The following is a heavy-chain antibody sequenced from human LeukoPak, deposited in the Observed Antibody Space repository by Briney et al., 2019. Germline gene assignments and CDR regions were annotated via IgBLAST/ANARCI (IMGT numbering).Heavy chain of an antibody. CDR2: IYPGDSDT. V-gene: IGHV5-51*01. Sequence: GESLKISYKGSGYSFTSYWIGWVRQMPGKGLEWMGIIYPGDSDTRYSPSFQGQVTISADKSISTAYLQLSRLEASDTAIYYCARGYSSSWAFDYWGQGTLVTVSS. J-gene: IGHJ4*02. CDR1: GYSFTSYW. D-gene: IGHD6-13*01. CDR3: ARGYSSSWAFDY.